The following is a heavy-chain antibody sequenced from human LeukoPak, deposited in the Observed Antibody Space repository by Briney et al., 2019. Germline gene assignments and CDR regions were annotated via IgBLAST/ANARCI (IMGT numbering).Heavy chain of an antibody. CDR3: ARDIYGSFDY. Sequence: SETLSLTCTVSGGSISSYYWSWIRQPPGKGLEWIGYIYYSGSTNYNPSPKSRVTISVDTSKNQFSLRLSSVTAADTAVYYCARDIYGSFDYWGQGTLVTVSS. J-gene: IGHJ4*02. V-gene: IGHV4-59*01. CDR2: IYYSGST. D-gene: IGHD2-15*01. CDR1: GGSISSYY.